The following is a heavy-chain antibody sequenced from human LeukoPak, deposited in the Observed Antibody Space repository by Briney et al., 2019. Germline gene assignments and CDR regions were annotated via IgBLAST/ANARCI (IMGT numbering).Heavy chain of an antibody. D-gene: IGHD3-10*01. CDR1: GLTFGNYG. V-gene: IGHV3-23*01. J-gene: IGHJ4*01. Sequence: GGSLRLSCVASGLTFGNYGMNWVRQAPGKGLEWVSSIGGGGYTTYYADSVRGRLTISRDNSKNSMYLQMSSLRAEDTAIYYCAEVESSYCRIWGQGTLVTVSS. CDR2: IGGGGYTT. CDR3: AEVESSYCRI.